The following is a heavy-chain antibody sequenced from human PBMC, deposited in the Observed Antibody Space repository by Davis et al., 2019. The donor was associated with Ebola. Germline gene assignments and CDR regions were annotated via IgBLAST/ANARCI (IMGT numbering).Heavy chain of an antibody. Sequence: SVKVSCKASGGTFSSYAISWVRQAPGQGLEWMGGIIPIFGTANYAQKLQGRVTMTTDTSTSTAYMELRSLRSDDTAVYYCARVGGKRRGFDPWGQGTLVTVSS. J-gene: IGHJ5*02. CDR3: ARVGGKRRGFDP. V-gene: IGHV1-69*05. CDR2: IIPIFGTA. CDR1: GGTFSSYA. D-gene: IGHD6-25*01.